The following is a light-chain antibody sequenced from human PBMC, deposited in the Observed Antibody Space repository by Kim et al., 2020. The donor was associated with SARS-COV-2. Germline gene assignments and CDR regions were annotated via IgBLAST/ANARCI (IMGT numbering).Light chain of an antibody. CDR2: YAS. V-gene: IGKV3-11*01. J-gene: IGKJ5*01. CDR1: VSVSCA. CDR3: QQSSNWIT. Sequence: SLSPCETTTRTARHSVSVSCAWARYQQKPGQAPRLLNSYASNRATGTPARFSGSGSGTDFTLTISSLEPEDFAVYYCQQSSNWITFGQGTRLEIK.